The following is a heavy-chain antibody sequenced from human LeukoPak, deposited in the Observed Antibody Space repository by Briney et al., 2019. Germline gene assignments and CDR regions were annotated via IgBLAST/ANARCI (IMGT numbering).Heavy chain of an antibody. CDR2: ISYDGSNK. D-gene: IGHD4-17*01. CDR1: GFTFSSYA. Sequence: GGSLRLSCAASGFTFSSYAMHWVRQAPGKGLEWVAVISYDGSNKYYADSVKGRFTISRDNSKNTLYLQMNSLRAEDTAVYYCAKTYGDYEYNWFDPWGQGTLVTVSS. J-gene: IGHJ5*02. V-gene: IGHV3-30*04. CDR3: AKTYGDYEYNWFDP.